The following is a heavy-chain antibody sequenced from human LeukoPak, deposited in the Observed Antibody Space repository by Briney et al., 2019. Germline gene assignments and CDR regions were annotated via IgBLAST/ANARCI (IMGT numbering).Heavy chain of an antibody. CDR1: GGSISSYD. CDR3: ARGEIGNCSGGSCLNWFDP. D-gene: IGHD2-15*01. CDR2: IYYSGST. V-gene: IGHV4-59*12. Sequence: SETLSLTCTVSGGSISSYDWSWIRQPPGKGLEWIGYIYYSGSTNYNPSLKSRVTISVDTSKNQFSLKLSSVTAADTAVYYCARGEIGNCSGGSCLNWFDPWGQGTLVTVSS. J-gene: IGHJ5*02.